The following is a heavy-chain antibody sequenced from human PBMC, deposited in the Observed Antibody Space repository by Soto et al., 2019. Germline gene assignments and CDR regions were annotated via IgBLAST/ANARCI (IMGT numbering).Heavy chain of an antibody. CDR3: ARDGVVSYMDV. CDR2: ILGDGSST. D-gene: IGHD3-3*01. CDR1: GPSFSSYW. Sequence: GGSLRLSCVASGPSFSSYWMHWVRQAPWKGLVWVSRILGDGSSTNYADSVKGRFTVSRDNAENTLYLQLNTLTAEDTAVYYCARDGVVSYMDVWGEGTPVTVSS. V-gene: IGHV3-74*01. J-gene: IGHJ6*03.